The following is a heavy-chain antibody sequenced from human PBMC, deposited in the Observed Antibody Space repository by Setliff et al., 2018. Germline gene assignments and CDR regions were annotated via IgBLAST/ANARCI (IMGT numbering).Heavy chain of an antibody. CDR1: SGSISTFY. Sequence: SETLSLTCTVSSGSISTFYWSWIRQPPGKGLEWIGYIHHTGSTKWNPALESRVTISLDTSKNQFSLKLSTVTAADTAVYYCARGRMRGSCSGPSCTYDPFDIWGQGTKVTVSS. V-gene: IGHV4-59*12. J-gene: IGHJ3*02. CDR3: ARGRMRGSCSGPSCTYDPFDI. CDR2: IHHTGST. D-gene: IGHD2-2*01.